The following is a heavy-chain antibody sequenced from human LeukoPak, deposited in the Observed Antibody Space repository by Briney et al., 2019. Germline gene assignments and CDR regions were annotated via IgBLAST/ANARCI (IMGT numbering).Heavy chain of an antibody. V-gene: IGHV4-59*08. J-gene: IGHJ3*02. Sequence: SETLSLTCSVSGGSISSCYWNWIRQPPGKGLEWIGYIYYSGSTNYNPSLKSRVTISIDTSKNQFSLKLTSVTAADTAVYYCARRNDFGIWGQGTMVTVSS. CDR2: IYYSGST. CDR1: GGSISSCY. CDR3: ARRNDFGI.